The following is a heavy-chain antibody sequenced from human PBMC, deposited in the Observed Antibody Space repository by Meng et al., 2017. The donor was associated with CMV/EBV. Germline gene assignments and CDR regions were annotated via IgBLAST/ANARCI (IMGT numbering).Heavy chain of an antibody. CDR2: IYYSGST. D-gene: IGHD1-14*01. V-gene: IGHV4-30-4*08. J-gene: IGHJ4*02. CDR1: GGSISSGDYY. Sequence: QVQLPESGPGLVKPSQPLAHPGTVSGGSISSGDYYWSWIRQPPGKGLEWIGYIYYSGSTYYTPSLKSRVTISVDTSKNQFSLKLSSVTAADTAVYYCARVTSRVAGAFDYWGQGTLVTVSS. CDR3: ARVTSRVAGAFDY.